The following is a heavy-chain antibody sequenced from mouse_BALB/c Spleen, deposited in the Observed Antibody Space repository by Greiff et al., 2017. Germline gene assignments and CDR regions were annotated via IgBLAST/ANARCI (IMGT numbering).Heavy chain of an antibody. J-gene: IGHJ3*01. CDR3: ARAGFAY. CDR1: GYSITSGYY. CDR2: ISYDGSN. V-gene: IGHV3-6*02. Sequence: VQLQQSGPGLVKPSQSLSLTCSVTGYSITSGYYWNWIRQFPGNILEWMGYISYDGSNNDNPSLKNPISVTRDTSTNQFFLKLNTVTTEDTAACCCARAGFAYWGQGTLVTVSA.